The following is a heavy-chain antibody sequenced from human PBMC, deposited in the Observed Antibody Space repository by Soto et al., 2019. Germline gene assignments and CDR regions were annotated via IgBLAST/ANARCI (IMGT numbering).Heavy chain of an antibody. D-gene: IGHD3-10*01. V-gene: IGHV1-18*01. CDR2: ISAYNGNT. Sequence: ASVKVSCKASGYTFTSYGISWVRQAPGQGLEWMGWISAYNGNTNYAQKLQGRVAMTTDTSTSTAYMELRSLRSDDTAVYYCARHDDYYYDSGRNYYYGMDVWGQGTTVTVSS. J-gene: IGHJ6*02. CDR1: GYTFTSYG. CDR3: ARHDDYYYDSGRNYYYGMDV.